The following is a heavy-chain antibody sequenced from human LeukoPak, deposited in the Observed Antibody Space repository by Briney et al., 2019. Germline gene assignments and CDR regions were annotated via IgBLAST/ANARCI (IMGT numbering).Heavy chain of an antibody. CDR1: GFTFSSYE. J-gene: IGHJ5*02. CDR2: ISSSGSTI. Sequence: PGGSLRLSRAASGFTFSSYEMNWVRQAPGKGLEWVSYISSSGSTIYYADSVKGRFTISRDNAKNSLYLQMNSLRAEDTAVYYCARDGTYGSGSYYNNWFDPWGQGTLVTVSS. CDR3: ARDGTYGSGSYYNNWFDP. V-gene: IGHV3-48*03. D-gene: IGHD3-10*01.